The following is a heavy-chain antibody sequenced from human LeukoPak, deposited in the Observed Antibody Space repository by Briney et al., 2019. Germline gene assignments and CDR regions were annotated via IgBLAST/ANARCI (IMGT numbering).Heavy chain of an antibody. CDR3: ARSGVVIPYYFDY. Sequence: SETLSLTCTVSGGSISSYYWSWIRQPPGKGLEWIGYIYYSGSTNYNPSLKSRVTISVDTSKNQFSLKLSSVTAADTAVYYCARSGVVIPYYFDYWGQGTRVTVSS. V-gene: IGHV4-59*01. D-gene: IGHD3-3*01. J-gene: IGHJ4*02. CDR1: GGSISSYY. CDR2: IYYSGST.